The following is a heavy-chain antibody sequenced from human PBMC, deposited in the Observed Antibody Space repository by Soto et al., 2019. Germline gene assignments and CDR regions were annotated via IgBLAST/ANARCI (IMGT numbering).Heavy chain of an antibody. Sequence: EVQLLESGGGLVQPGGSLRLSCAASGFTFSNYAMSWVRQAPGKGLEWVSAITGSGGDTYHADSVRGRFTISRDNSKNTLFLQMNRLRADDTAVYYCAKGSASGSPYYLDFWGQGTLITVSS. D-gene: IGHD6-25*01. CDR2: ITGSGGDT. J-gene: IGHJ4*02. V-gene: IGHV3-23*01. CDR1: GFTFSNYA. CDR3: AKGSASGSPYYLDF.